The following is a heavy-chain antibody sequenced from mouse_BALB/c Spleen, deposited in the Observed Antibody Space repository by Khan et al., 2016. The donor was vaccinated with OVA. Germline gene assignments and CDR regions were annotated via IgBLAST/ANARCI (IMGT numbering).Heavy chain of an antibody. J-gene: IGHJ3*01. CDR2: ISSGGSYS. CDR1: GFAFISYD. Sequence: EVKVVESGGGLVKPGGSLKLSCAASGFAFISYDMSWVRQTPEKRLEWVATISSGGSYSYYPDSVKGRFTISRDIDRKTLYLQMSSLRSGDTAFYYCARPSYYGNPWFTYWGQGTLVTVSA. CDR3: ARPSYYGNPWFTY. V-gene: IGHV5-9*02. D-gene: IGHD2-10*01.